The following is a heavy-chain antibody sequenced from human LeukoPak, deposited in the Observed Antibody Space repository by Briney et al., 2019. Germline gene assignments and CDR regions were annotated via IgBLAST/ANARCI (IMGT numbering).Heavy chain of an antibody. J-gene: IGHJ3*02. Sequence: LEASVKVSCKASGYTFTGYYMHWVRQAPGQGLEWMGWINPNSGGTNYAQKFQGRVTMTRDTSISTAYMELSRLRSDDTAVYYCARGLYESSDYYYQIDDAFDMWGQGTMVTVSS. D-gene: IGHD3-22*01. V-gene: IGHV1-2*03. CDR3: ARGLYESSDYYYQIDDAFDM. CDR2: INPNSGGT. CDR1: GYTFTGYY.